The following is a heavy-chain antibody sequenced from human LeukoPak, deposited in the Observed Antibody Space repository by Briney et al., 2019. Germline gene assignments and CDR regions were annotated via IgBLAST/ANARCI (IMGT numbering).Heavy chain of an antibody. Sequence: GGSPRLSCAASGFTFSSYGMHWVRQAPGKGLEWVANIKQDGSEKYYVDSVKGRFTISRDNAKNSLYLQMNSRRAEDTAVYYCARFGVTDDAFDIWGQGTMVTVSS. V-gene: IGHV3-7*01. J-gene: IGHJ3*02. D-gene: IGHD3-10*01. CDR3: ARFGVTDDAFDI. CDR1: GFTFSSYG. CDR2: IKQDGSEK.